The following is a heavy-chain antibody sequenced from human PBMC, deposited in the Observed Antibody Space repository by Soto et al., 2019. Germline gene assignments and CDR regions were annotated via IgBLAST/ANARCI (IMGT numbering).Heavy chain of an antibody. J-gene: IGHJ4*02. Sequence: ESGGGLVQPGGSLRLSCAASGFTFSTYAMTWVRQAPGKGLEWVSGISGSGGSTYHADSVKGRFTISRDSSKNTVYLQMNSVRAEDTAVYYCAKGVGAKRYYFDYWGQGTLVTVSS. CDR3: AKGVGAKRYYFDY. D-gene: IGHD1-26*01. CDR2: ISGSGGST. CDR1: GFTFSTYA. V-gene: IGHV3-23*01.